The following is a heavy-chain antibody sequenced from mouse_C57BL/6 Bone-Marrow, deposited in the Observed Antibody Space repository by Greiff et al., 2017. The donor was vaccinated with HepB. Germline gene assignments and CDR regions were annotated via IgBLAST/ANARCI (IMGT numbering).Heavy chain of an antibody. CDR1: GYTFTDYE. D-gene: IGHD1-2*01. CDR2: IDPEPGGT. CDR3: TRSWEYYGFAY. V-gene: IGHV1-15*01. Sequence: QVQLQQSGAELVRPGASVTLSCKASGYTFTDYEMHWVKQTPVHGLEWIGAIDPEPGGTAYNQKFKGKAILTADKSSSTAYMELRSLTSEDSAVYYCTRSWEYYGFAYWGQGTLVTVSA. J-gene: IGHJ3*01.